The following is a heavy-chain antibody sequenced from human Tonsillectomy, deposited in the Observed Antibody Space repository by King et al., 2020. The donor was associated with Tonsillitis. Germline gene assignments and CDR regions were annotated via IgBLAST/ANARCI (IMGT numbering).Heavy chain of an antibody. V-gene: IGHV4-59*08. CDR2: IYYSGST. CDR1: GGSISSYY. Sequence: VQLQESGPGLVKPSETLSLTCTVSGGSISSYYWSWIRQPPGKGLEGIGYIYYSGSTNYNPSLKSRVTISVDTSKNQFSLKLSSVTAADTAVYYCARTQLYYDILSGDYPYYFDYWGQGTLVTVSS. J-gene: IGHJ4*02. CDR3: ARTQLYYDILSGDYPYYFDY. D-gene: IGHD3-9*01.